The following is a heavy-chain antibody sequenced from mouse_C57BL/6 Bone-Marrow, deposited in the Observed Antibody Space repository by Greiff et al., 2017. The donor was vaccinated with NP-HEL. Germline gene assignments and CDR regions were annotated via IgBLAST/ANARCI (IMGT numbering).Heavy chain of an antibody. Sequence: VKLMESGAELVRPGTSVKMSCKASGYTFTNYWIGWAKQRPGHGLEWIGDIYPGGGYTNYNEKFKGKATLTADKSSSTAYMQFSSLTSEDSAIYYCARWGITTGGYWYFDVWGTGTTVTVSS. J-gene: IGHJ1*03. CDR3: ARWGITTGGYWYFDV. D-gene: IGHD2-4*01. CDR2: IYPGGGYT. CDR1: GYTFTNYW. V-gene: IGHV1-63*01.